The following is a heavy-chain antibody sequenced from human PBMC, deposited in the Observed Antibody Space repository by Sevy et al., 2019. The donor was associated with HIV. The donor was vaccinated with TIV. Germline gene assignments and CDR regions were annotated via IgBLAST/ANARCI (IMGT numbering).Heavy chain of an antibody. D-gene: IGHD3-10*01. J-gene: IGHJ3*02. Sequence: GGSLRLSCAASGFTFSSYGMHWVRQAPGKGLEWVAFIRYDGSNKYYADSVKGRFTISRDNSKNTLYLQMNSLRAEDTAVYYCAKDFGNYYGSGSPEWGAFDIWGQGTMVTVSS. CDR1: GFTFSSYG. CDR2: IRYDGSNK. CDR3: AKDFGNYYGSGSPEWGAFDI. V-gene: IGHV3-30*02.